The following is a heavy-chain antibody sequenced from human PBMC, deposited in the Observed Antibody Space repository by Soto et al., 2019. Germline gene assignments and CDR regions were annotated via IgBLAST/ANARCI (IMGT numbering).Heavy chain of an antibody. V-gene: IGHV4-4*07. J-gene: IGHJ5*02. D-gene: IGHD5-12*01. CDR2: INSDGNT. CDR3: ARARRLENWFDP. CDR1: GGSLFGDY. Sequence: PSGTLALTCTVSGGSLFGDYCTWIRQPAGEGLEWIGRINSDGNTNYSPSLNSRVTMSVDPSRKHFSLNLTSVTAADTASYFCARARRLENWFDPWGPGIQVPVSS.